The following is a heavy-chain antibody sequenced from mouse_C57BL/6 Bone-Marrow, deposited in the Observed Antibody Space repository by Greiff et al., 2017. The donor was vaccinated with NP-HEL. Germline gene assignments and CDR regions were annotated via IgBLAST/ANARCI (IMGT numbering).Heavy chain of an antibody. D-gene: IGHD2-2*01. CDR1: GYTFTSYW. V-gene: IGHV1-53*01. J-gene: IGHJ2*01. Sequence: QVQLQQPGTELVKPGASVKLSCKASGYTFTSYWMHWVKQRPGQGLEWIGNINPSNGGTNYNEKFKSKATLTVDKSSSTAYIQLSSLTSEDSAVYYCARGGALWLRRRFDYWGQGTTLTVSS. CDR3: ARGGALWLRRRFDY. CDR2: INPSNGGT.